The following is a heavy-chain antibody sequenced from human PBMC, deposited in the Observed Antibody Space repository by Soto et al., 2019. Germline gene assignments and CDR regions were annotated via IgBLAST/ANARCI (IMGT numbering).Heavy chain of an antibody. J-gene: IGHJ1*01. V-gene: IGHV3-30*03. CDR1: GFSFSSYG. CDR3: AREAGPWVEYFQH. CDR2: ISYDGSNK. D-gene: IGHD7-27*01. Sequence: QVPLVESGGGVVQPGRSLRLSCAASGFSFSSYGMHWVRQSPGKGLEWVAVISYDGSNKYYADSVKGRFTISRDNCKNTQYLPMNSLRAEDTAVYYCAREAGPWVEYFQHWGQGTLVTVSS.